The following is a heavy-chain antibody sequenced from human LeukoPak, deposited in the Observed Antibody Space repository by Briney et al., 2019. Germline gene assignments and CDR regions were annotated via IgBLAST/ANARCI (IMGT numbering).Heavy chain of an antibody. CDR2: IKQDGSVK. V-gene: IGHV3-7*01. J-gene: IGHJ4*02. Sequence: GGSLRLSCAASGLTFSSRWMSWVRQAPGKGLEWVANIKQDGSVKTYVDSVKGRFTISRDNAKNSLYLQMNSLRAEDTAVYYCAKDSYSRGDYWGQGTLVTVSS. CDR3: AKDSYSRGDY. CDR1: GLTFSSRW. D-gene: IGHD6-13*01.